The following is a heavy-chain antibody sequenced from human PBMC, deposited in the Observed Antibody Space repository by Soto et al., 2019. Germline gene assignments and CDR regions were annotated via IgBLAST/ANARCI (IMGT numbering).Heavy chain of an antibody. Sequence: QLQLQESGPGLVKPSETLSLTCTVSGGSISSSSYYWGWIRQPPGKGLEWIGSIYYSGSTYYNPSLKGRVTISVDTSKNQFSLKLSSVTAADTAVYYCARRGGSSIAARRFDYWGQGTLVTVSS. V-gene: IGHV4-39*01. D-gene: IGHD6-6*01. J-gene: IGHJ4*02. CDR3: ARRGGSSIAARRFDY. CDR2: IYYSGST. CDR1: GGSISSSSYY.